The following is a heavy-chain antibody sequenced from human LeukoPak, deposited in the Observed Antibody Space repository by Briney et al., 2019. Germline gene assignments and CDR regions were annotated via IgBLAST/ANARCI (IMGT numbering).Heavy chain of an antibody. D-gene: IGHD3-22*01. CDR2: ISYRTSHI. CDR1: GFTFSDCD. Sequence: GGSLRLSCTASGFTFSDCDMNWFRQAPGKGLEWVSSISYRTSHIYYADSVKGRFTISRDNAKNSLYLQMDSLRAEDTAVYYCVRLRRNSDTSGFYYYYDFWGQGTLVTVSS. J-gene: IGHJ4*02. CDR3: VRLRRNSDTSGFYYYYDF. V-gene: IGHV3-21*01.